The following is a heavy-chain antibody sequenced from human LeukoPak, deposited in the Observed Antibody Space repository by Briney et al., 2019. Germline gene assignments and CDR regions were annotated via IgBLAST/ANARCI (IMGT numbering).Heavy chain of an antibody. CDR1: GYTFTGYY. CDR2: INPNSGGT. D-gene: IGHD2-2*01. Sequence: ASVKVSCKASGYTFTGYYMHWVRQAPGQGLEWMGWINPNSGGTNYAQKLQGRATMTTDTSTSTAYMELRSLRSDDTAVYYCAREGGQLLLEAFDIWGQGTMVTVSS. V-gene: IGHV1-2*02. CDR3: AREGGQLLLEAFDI. J-gene: IGHJ3*02.